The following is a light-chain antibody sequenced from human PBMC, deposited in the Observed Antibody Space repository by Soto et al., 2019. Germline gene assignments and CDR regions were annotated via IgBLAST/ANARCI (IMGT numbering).Light chain of an antibody. Sequence: QSALTQPTSVSGSPGQSITISCTGNHNDIGTYDYVSWYQQHPGRAPRLLIHGVTTRPSGISGRFSASKSGLTASLTISGLQPEDEADYYCSSFTSNRSYVFGPGTKVTVL. V-gene: IGLV2-14*03. J-gene: IGLJ1*01. CDR1: HNDIGTYDY. CDR2: GVT. CDR3: SSFTSNRSYV.